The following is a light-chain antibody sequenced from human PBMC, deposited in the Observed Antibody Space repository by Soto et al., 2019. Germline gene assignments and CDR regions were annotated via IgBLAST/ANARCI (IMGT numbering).Light chain of an antibody. Sequence: EIVMTQSPATLSVSPGERATLSCRASQSVSSNLAWYQQKPGRAPRLLMYATSTRATGIPDRFSGSGSGTEFSLTISSLQSEDFAVYHCQQYDNKPPITFGQGTRLEIK. CDR2: ATS. V-gene: IGKV3-15*01. CDR3: QQYDNKPPIT. J-gene: IGKJ5*01. CDR1: QSVSSN.